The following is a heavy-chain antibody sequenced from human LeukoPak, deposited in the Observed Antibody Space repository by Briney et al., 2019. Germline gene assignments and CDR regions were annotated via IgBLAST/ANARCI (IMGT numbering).Heavy chain of an antibody. Sequence: GGSLRLSCAASGFTLSSYSMTWVRRAPGKGLEWVSYISSSSSTIYYADSVKGRFTISRDNAKNSLYLQMNSLRAEDTAVYYCARDSRTTGTTGGFDYWGQGTLVTVSS. CDR1: GFTLSSYS. D-gene: IGHD1-1*01. J-gene: IGHJ4*02. CDR2: ISSSSSTI. CDR3: ARDSRTTGTTGGFDY. V-gene: IGHV3-48*04.